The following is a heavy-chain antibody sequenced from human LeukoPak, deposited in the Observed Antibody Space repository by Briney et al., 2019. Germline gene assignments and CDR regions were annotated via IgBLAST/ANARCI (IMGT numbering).Heavy chain of an antibody. CDR2: IKQDGSEK. V-gene: IGHV3-7*01. CDR3: ATDYGGNSGDY. Sequence: GGSLRLSCAASGFTFSSYWMTWVRQAPGKGLEWVANIKQDGSEKYYVDSVKGRFTISRDNAKNPLYLQMNSLRAEDTAVYYCATDYGGNSGDYWGQGTLVTVSS. J-gene: IGHJ4*02. D-gene: IGHD4-23*01. CDR1: GFTFSSYW.